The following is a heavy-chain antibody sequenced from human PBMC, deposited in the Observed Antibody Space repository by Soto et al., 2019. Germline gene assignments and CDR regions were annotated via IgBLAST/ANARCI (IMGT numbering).Heavy chain of an antibody. Sequence: SETLSLTCTVSGGSINSYYWSWMRQPPGKGLEWIGYIYYTGITNYNPSLKSRVTISVDTSKNQFSLNLSSVTAADTAVYYCAKRLRSNWFDPWGQGALVTVSS. J-gene: IGHJ5*02. D-gene: IGHD2-21*02. CDR2: IYYTGIT. CDR1: GGSINSYY. CDR3: AKRLRSNWFDP. V-gene: IGHV4-59*01.